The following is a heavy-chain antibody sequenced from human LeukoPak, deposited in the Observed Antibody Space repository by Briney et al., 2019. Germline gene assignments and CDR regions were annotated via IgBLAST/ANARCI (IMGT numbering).Heavy chain of an antibody. J-gene: IGHJ4*02. CDR2: INSDGSST. CDR3: ARGATVTNADY. CDR1: GFTFSSNW. D-gene: IGHD4-17*01. V-gene: IGHV3-74*01. Sequence: GGSLRLSCAASGFTFSSNWMHWVRQAPGKGLVWVSRINSDGSSTNYADSVKGRFTISGDNSKNTLYLQMNSLRAEDTAVYYCARGATVTNADYWGQGTLVTVSS.